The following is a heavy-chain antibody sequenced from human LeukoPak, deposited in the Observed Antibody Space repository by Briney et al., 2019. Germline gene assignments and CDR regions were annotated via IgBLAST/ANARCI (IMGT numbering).Heavy chain of an antibody. V-gene: IGHV1-8*01. J-gene: IGHJ5*02. CDR3: VRDGEGVAISVNYWFDP. CDR2: MNPNNGNT. D-gene: IGHD3-10*01. Sequence: ASVKVSCKASGFTFTNYGINWERQASGQGLEWMGWMNPNNGNTGYAQKFQGRVTMTRDTSISTAYMELRDLRSEDTAVYYCVRDGEGVAISVNYWFDPWGQGTLVTVSS. CDR1: GFTFTNYG.